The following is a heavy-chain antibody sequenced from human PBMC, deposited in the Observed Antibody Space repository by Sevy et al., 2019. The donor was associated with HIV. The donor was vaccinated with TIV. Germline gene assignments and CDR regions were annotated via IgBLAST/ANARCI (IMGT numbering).Heavy chain of an antibody. CDR1: GFTFSSYA. CDR2: ISGRGSRT. J-gene: IGHJ4*02. V-gene: IGHV3-23*01. Sequence: GGSLRLSCAASGFTFSSYAMSWVRQAPGKGLEWVSAISGRGSRTYFADSVKGRFAFSRGKSKDTLYLQMNSLRAEDTAVYYCAKWGADTGMAGYRTSWYVDYWGQGTLVTVSS. CDR3: AKWGADTGMAGYRTSWYVDY. D-gene: IGHD5-18*01.